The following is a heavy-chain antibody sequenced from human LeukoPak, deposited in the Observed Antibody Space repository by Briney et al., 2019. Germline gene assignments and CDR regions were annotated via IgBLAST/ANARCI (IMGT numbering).Heavy chain of an antibody. V-gene: IGHV3-23*01. Sequence: GGSLRLSCAASGLTFSSYAMSWVRQGPGRGLEWVSAISGSGGSAYYEESVTGRFTITRDNSKNTLFLQMNSLRADDTAVYYCAKTTYSGGWYNFDYWGQGTVVTVSS. D-gene: IGHD6-19*01. CDR3: AKTTYSGGWYNFDY. CDR1: GLTFSSYA. J-gene: IGHJ4*02. CDR2: ISGSGGSA.